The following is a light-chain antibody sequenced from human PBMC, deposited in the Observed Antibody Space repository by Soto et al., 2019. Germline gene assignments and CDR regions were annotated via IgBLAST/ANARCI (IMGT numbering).Light chain of an antibody. CDR3: SSYSTSNPLVL. CDR2: DVS. V-gene: IGLV2-14*03. J-gene: IGLJ3*02. CDR1: NSDIGGYDS. Sequence: QSALTQPASVSGSPGQTIIISCTGSNSDIGGYDSVSWYQQHPGRAPKLILFDVSHRPSKVPVRFSGSKSGNTASLTISGLQTEDEADYYCSSYSTSNPLVLFGGATKVTVL.